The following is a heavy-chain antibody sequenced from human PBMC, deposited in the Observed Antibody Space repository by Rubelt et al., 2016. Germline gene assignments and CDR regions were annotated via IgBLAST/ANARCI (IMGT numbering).Heavy chain of an antibody. CDR3: AYSSGYYDEYFQH. Sequence: QVQLQESGPGLVKPSETLSLTCTVSGGSISSDYWSWIRQPPGKGLEWIGYVYSSGSTNYKPSLKCRVTIAGDTSTNHFPLKLSSVTAGYTAVYYCAYSSGYYDEYFQHWGQDSLVTVSS. J-gene: IGHJ1*01. CDR1: GGSISSDY. V-gene: IGHV4-59*01. D-gene: IGHD3-22*01. CDR2: VYSSGST.